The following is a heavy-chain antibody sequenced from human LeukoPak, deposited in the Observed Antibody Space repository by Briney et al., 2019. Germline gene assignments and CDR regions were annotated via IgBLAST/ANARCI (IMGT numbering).Heavy chain of an antibody. Sequence: SETLSLTCTVSGGSISSYYWSWIRQPAGKGLEWIGRIYTSGSTNYNPSLKSRVTMSVDTSKNQFSLKLSSVTAADTAVYYCARETARFLEPRKRAFDIWGQGTMVAVSS. CDR1: GGSISSYY. V-gene: IGHV4-4*07. CDR3: ARETARFLEPRKRAFDI. D-gene: IGHD3-3*01. J-gene: IGHJ3*02. CDR2: IYTSGST.